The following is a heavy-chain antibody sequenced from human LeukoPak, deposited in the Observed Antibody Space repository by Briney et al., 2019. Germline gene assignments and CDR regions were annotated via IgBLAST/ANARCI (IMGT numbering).Heavy chain of an antibody. V-gene: IGHV1-2*02. CDR3: ATGSPLELRYYYYYMDV. CDR2: INPNSGGT. D-gene: IGHD1-26*01. Sequence: ASVKVSCKASGYTFTGYYMHWVRQAPGQGLEWMGWINPNSGGTNYAQKFQGRVTMTRDTSISTAYMELSRLRSEDTAVYYCATGSPLELRYYYYYMDVWGKGTTVTVSS. J-gene: IGHJ6*03. CDR1: GYTFTGYY.